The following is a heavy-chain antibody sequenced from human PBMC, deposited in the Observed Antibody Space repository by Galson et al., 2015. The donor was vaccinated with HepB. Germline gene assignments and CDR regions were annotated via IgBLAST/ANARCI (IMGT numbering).Heavy chain of an antibody. CDR2: IYSGGST. J-gene: IGHJ3*02. Sequence: SLRLSCAASGFTVSSKYMSWVRQAPGKGLEWVSVIYSGGSTHYADSVKGRFTISRDNSKNTLYLQMNSLRVEDTAVYYCARGGGYCSRTNCFHDAFDIWGQGTMVTVSS. D-gene: IGHD2-2*01. CDR1: GFTVSSKY. V-gene: IGHV3-66*01. CDR3: ARGGGYCSRTNCFHDAFDI.